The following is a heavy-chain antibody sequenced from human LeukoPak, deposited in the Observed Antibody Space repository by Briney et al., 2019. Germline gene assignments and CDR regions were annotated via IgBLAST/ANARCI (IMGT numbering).Heavy chain of an antibody. J-gene: IGHJ4*02. V-gene: IGHV3-7*03. CDR2: IKQDGSEK. CDR3: ARDGPAAGLYFDY. CDR1: GFTFSSYG. Sequence: GRSLRLSCAASGFTFSSYGMHWVRQTPGKGLEWVASIKQDGSEKYYVDAVQGRFTISRDNAKNSLYLQMNSLRAEDTAVYYCARDGPAAGLYFDYWGQGMLVTVSS. D-gene: IGHD6-13*01.